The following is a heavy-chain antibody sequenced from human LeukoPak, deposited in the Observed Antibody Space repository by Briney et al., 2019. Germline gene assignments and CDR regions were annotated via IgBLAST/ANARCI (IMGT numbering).Heavy chain of an antibody. Sequence: GGSLRLSCAASGFTSSDYYMSWIRQAPGKGLEWVSYISSSGSTIYYADSVKGRFTISRDNAKNSLYLQMNSLRAEDTAVYYCARDHDWSGYYQYYFDYWGQGTLVTVSS. D-gene: IGHD3-3*01. CDR2: ISSSGSTI. CDR3: ARDHDWSGYYQYYFDY. V-gene: IGHV3-11*01. CDR1: GFTSSDYY. J-gene: IGHJ4*02.